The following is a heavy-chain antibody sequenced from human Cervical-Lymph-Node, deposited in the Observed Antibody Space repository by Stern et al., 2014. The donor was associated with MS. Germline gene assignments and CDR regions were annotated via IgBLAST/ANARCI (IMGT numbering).Heavy chain of an antibody. CDR3: ARTGTGVTSGYYYGMDV. J-gene: IGHJ6*02. Sequence: VQLVESGAEVKKPGASVKVSCKTAGYNFTAYGIIWVRQAPGQRLEWMGWINTGNGNKRYSQKIQARVTITRATSASTAYMELSSRRSEDTAVYYCARTGTGVTSGYYYGMDVWGQGTTVTVSS. CDR1: GYNFTAYG. D-gene: IGHD4-23*01. V-gene: IGHV1-3*04. CDR2: INTGNGNK.